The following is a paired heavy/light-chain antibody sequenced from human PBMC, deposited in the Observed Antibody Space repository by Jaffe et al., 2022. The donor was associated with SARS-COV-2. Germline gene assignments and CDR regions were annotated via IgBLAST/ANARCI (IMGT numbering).Heavy chain of an antibody. D-gene: IGHD3-9*01. V-gene: IGHV4-61*02. CDR1: GDSISSGTYY. Sequence: QVQLRESGPGLVKPSQTLSLTCTVSGDSISSGTYYWSWIRQPAGKGLEWIGRIYTSGRTNYNPSFKSRVTMLVDTSKNQFSLKLSSVTAADTAVYYCARDDDILTGYGMDVWGQGTTVTVSS. CDR3: ARDDDILTGYGMDV. CDR2: IYTSGRT. J-gene: IGHJ6*02.
Light chain of an antibody. Sequence: EIVLTQSPGTLSLSPGERATLSCRASQSVSSNYLAWYQQKPGQAPRLLIYGASSRATGIPDRFSGSGSGTDFTLTISRLEPEDFAVYYCQQYGSFPYTFGQGTKLEIK. CDR3: QQYGSFPYT. V-gene: IGKV3-20*01. CDR2: GAS. CDR1: QSVSSNY. J-gene: IGKJ2*01.